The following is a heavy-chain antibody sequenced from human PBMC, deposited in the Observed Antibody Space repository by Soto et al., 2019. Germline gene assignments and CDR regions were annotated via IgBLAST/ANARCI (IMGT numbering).Heavy chain of an antibody. CDR3: GRYSGNEGENWFDP. V-gene: IGHV1-2*02. D-gene: IGHD1-1*01. CDR2: TNPNIGGT. J-gene: IGHJ5*02. CDR1: GYTFTGYH. Sequence: QVQLVQSAAEVKKPGASVKFSCKASGYTFTGYHMHWVRQAPGQGLEWMGWTNPNIGGTNNAQKFQGRVTMTRDTSISTADMELSRLRSDDTAVYYCGRYSGNEGENWFDPWGQGTLVTVSS.